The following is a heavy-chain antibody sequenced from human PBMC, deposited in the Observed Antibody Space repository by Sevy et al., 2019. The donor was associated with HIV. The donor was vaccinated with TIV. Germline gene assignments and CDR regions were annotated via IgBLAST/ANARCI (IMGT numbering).Heavy chain of an antibody. J-gene: IGHJ4*02. Sequence: ASVKVSCKASGYNFNNYYLHWVRQAPGQRLEWMGVINPSSSSTYYSQKFQGTVSMTRDTSTSTVYMVLSSLRSEDTAVYYCARGDGTXRCFDYXXXGSLVTVSS. CDR3: ARGDGTXRCFDY. CDR2: INPSSSST. D-gene: IGHD6-13*01. V-gene: IGHV1-46*02. CDR1: GYNFNNYY.